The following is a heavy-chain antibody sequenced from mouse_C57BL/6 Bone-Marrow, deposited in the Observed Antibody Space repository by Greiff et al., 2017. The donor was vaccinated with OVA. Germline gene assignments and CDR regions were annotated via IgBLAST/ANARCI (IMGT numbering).Heavy chain of an antibody. CDR1: GYAFSSSW. V-gene: IGHV1-82*01. Sequence: QVQLQQSGPELVKPGASVKISCKASGYAFSSSWMNWVKQRPGKGLEWIGRIYPGDGDTNYNGKFKGKATLTADKSSSTAYMQLSSLTSEDSAVYFCARRVGSSPCYFDYWGQGTTLTVSS. D-gene: IGHD1-1*01. J-gene: IGHJ2*01. CDR3: ARRVGSSPCYFDY. CDR2: IYPGDGDT.